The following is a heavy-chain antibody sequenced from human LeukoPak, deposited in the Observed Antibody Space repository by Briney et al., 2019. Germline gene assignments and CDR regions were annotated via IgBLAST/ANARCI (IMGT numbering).Heavy chain of an antibody. D-gene: IGHD2-15*01. V-gene: IGHV4-39*01. CDR3: ARALGYCSGGSCTRGYNWFDP. CDR1: GGSISSSDYY. Sequence: SETLSLTCTVSGGSISSSDYYWGWIRQPPGKGLEWIGSIYYGGSTYYNPSLKSRVTISVDTSMNQFSLRLSFVTTADTAVYYCARALGYCSGGSCTRGYNWFDPWGQGTLVTVPS. CDR2: IYYGGST. J-gene: IGHJ5*02.